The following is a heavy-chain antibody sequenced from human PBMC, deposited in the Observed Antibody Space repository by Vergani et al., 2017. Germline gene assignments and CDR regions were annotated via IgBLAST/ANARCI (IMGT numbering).Heavy chain of an antibody. J-gene: IGHJ6*02. Sequence: EVQLVQSGAEVKKPGESLKISCKGSGYSFTSYWIGWVRQMPGKGLEWMGIIYPGDSDTRYSPSFQGQVTSSADKSISTAYLQWSSLKASDTAMYYCARYRIAVAGTGYYYGMDVWGQGTTVTVSS. CDR1: GYSFTSYW. D-gene: IGHD6-19*01. V-gene: IGHV5-51*01. CDR2: IYPGDSDT. CDR3: ARYRIAVAGTGYYYGMDV.